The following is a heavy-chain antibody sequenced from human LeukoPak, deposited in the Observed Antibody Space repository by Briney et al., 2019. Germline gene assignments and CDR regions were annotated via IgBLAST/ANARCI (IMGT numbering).Heavy chain of an antibody. V-gene: IGHV1-46*01. J-gene: IGHJ4*02. D-gene: IGHD2-2*02. CDR1: GYTFTSYY. CDR2: INPSGGST. CDR3: ARAFIPIPIPRLFDY. Sequence: GASVKVSCKASGYTFTSYYMHWVRQAPGQGLEWMGIINPSGGSTSYAQKFQGRVTMTRDTSTSTVYMELSSLRSEDTAVYYCARAFIPIPIPRLFDYWGQGTLVTVSS.